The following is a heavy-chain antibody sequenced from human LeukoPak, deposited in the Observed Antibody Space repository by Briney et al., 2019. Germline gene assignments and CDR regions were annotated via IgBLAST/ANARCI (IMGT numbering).Heavy chain of an antibody. CDR2: ISSSSSTI. V-gene: IGHV3-48*02. D-gene: IGHD3-22*01. CDR1: GFTFSSYR. J-gene: IGHJ5*02. Sequence: GGSLRLPCAASGFTFSSYRMNWVRQAPGKGLEWVSYISSSSSTIYYADSVKGRFTISRDNAKNSLYLQMNSLRDEDTAVYYCTRGDSSGYGPDHWGQGTLVTVSS. CDR3: TRGDSSGYGPDH.